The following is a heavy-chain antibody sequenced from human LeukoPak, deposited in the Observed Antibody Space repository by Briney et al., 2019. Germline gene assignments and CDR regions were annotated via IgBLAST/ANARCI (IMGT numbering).Heavy chain of an antibody. CDR1: GGSISDYY. CDR2: IYYSGST. V-gene: IGHV4-59*08. J-gene: IGHJ4*02. CDR3: ARYDSNGGRVDY. D-gene: IGHD6-19*01. Sequence: PSETLSLTCTVSGGSISDYYWSWIRQPPGKGLEWIGYIYYSGSTYCNPSLKSRVTISVDTSKNHFSLKLSSVTAADTAVYYCARYDSNGGRVDYWGQGTLVTVSS.